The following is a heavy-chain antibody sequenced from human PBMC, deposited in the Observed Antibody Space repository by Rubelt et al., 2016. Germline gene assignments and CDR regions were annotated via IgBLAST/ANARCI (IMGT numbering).Heavy chain of an antibody. CDR3: ASGFANYYYGMDV. Sequence: AMHWVRQAPGKGLEWVSGISWNSGSIGYADSVKGRFTISRDNAKNSLYLQMNSLRAEDTALYYCASGFANYYYGMDVWGQGTTVTVSS. V-gene: IGHV3-9*01. CDR2: ISWNSGSI. J-gene: IGHJ6*02. CDR1: A.